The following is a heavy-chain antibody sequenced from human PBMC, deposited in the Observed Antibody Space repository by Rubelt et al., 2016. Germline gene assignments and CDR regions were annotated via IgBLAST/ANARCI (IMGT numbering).Heavy chain of an antibody. CDR3: ARRVGATTSDY. D-gene: IGHD1-26*01. J-gene: IGHJ4*02. Sequence: RSYWMHWVRQAPGKGLVWVSRINSDGSNTGYADSVKGRFTISRDNAKNTLYLQMNSLRAEDTAVYYCARRVGATTSDYWGQGTLVTVSS. CDR1: RSYW. CDR2: INSDGSNT. V-gene: IGHV3-74*01.